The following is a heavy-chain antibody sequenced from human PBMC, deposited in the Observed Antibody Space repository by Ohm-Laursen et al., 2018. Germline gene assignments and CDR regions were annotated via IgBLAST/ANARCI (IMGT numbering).Heavy chain of an antibody. D-gene: IGHD3-22*01. V-gene: IGHV3-15*01. J-gene: IGHJ4*02. CDR1: GFTFSSYW. Sequence: GSLRLSCAAPGFTFSSYWMSWVRQAPGKGLEWVGRIKSKTDGGTTDYAAPVKGRFTISRDDSKNTLYLQMNSLKTEDTAVYYCTVVGGDYYDSSGYPDYWGQGTLVTVSS. CDR3: TVVGGDYYDSSGYPDY. CDR2: IKSKTDGGTT.